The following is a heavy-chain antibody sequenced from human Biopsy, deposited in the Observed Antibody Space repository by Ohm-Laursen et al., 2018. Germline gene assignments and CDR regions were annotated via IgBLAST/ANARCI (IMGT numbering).Heavy chain of an antibody. CDR1: GFTLSSYS. CDR3: ARSRGSSGIATIYYYGMDV. CDR2: ISSSSDNI. J-gene: IGHJ6*02. V-gene: IGHV3-21*01. D-gene: IGHD3-10*01. Sequence: GSLRLSCAASGFTLSSYSMNWVRQTPGKGLEWVSTISSSSDNIYYVDSVKGRFTISRDNAKNSLYLQMNSLRAKDTAVYYCARSRGSSGIATIYYYGMDVWGQGPTVTVSS.